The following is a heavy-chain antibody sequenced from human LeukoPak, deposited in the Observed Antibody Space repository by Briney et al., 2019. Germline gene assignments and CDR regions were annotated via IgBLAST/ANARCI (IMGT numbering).Heavy chain of an antibody. V-gene: IGHV4-59*01. D-gene: IGHD6-13*01. CDR3: ARYAAAVGANWLDP. CDR2: IHYTGSI. J-gene: IGHJ5*02. Sequence: SETLSLTCTVSGGAISGYYGSWIRKPPGKGLEWIGNIHYTGSIYYNPSLKSRVTIPLAMSENQFTRKLTSVTAPDTAVYYCARYAAAVGANWLDPCGQGTLVTVSS. CDR1: GGAISGYY.